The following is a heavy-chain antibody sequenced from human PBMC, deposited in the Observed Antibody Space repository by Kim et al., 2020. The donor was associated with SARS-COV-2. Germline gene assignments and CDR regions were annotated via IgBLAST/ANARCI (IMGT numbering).Heavy chain of an antibody. Sequence: GGSLRLSCAASGFTFDDYAMHWVRQAPGKGLEWVSGISWNSGSIGYADSVKGRFTISRDNAKNSLYLQMNSLRAEDTALYYCAKAWFLGFGELGTAFDICGPGTMVTVSS. J-gene: IGHJ3*02. CDR3: AKAWFLGFGELGTAFDI. V-gene: IGHV3-9*01. D-gene: IGHD3-10*01. CDR2: ISWNSGSI. CDR1: GFTFDDYA.